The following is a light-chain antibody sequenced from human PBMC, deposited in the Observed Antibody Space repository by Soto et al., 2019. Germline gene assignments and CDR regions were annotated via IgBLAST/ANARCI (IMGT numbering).Light chain of an antibody. CDR2: DAS. CDR3: QQYENLPT. J-gene: IGKJ5*01. CDR1: QNINNY. V-gene: IGKV1-33*01. Sequence: DFQMTQSPSSLSASVGDRVTIXXQASQNINNYLNWYQQKPGRAPKVLIYDASNLEAGVPSRFRGSGSGTDFTFTISRLQPEDIATYYCQQYENLPTFGQGTRLEI.